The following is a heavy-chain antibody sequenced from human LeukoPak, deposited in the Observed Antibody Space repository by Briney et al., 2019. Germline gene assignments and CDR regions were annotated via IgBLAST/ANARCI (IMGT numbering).Heavy chain of an antibody. D-gene: IGHD6-13*01. CDR1: GFTFSDYY. CDR3: ARERSSSWYTQQADYYYYGMDV. J-gene: IGHJ6*02. CDR2: ISSSGSTI. V-gene: IGHV3-11*01. Sequence: GGSLRLSCAASGFTFSDYYMSWIRQAPGKGLEWVSYISSSGSTIYYADSVKGRFTISRDNAKNSLYLQMNSLRAKDTAVYYCARERSSSWYTQQADYYYYGMDVWGQGTTVTVSS.